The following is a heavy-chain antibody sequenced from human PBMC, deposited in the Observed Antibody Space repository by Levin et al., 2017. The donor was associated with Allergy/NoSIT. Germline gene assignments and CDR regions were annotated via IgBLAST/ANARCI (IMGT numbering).Heavy chain of an antibody. CDR3: ARDGSSPRWFFY. D-gene: IGHD2-15*01. Sequence: PGGSLRLSCTVSAGSISTRSSYWGWIRQPPGKGLEWVGSIYHTGGTYYNPSLKTRVSISVDTSKNQVYLHLSSVTAADTAVYYCARDGSSPRWFFYWGRGTLVTVSS. CDR2: IYHTGGT. J-gene: IGHJ4*02. CDR1: AGSISTRSSY. V-gene: IGHV4-39*07.